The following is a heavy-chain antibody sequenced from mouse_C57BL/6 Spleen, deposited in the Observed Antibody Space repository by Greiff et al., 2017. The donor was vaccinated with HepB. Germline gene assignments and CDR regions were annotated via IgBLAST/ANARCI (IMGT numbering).Heavy chain of an antibody. V-gene: IGHV5-17*01. CDR2: ISSGSSTI. Sequence: DVHLVESGGGLVKPGGSLKLSCAASGFTFSDYGMHWVRQAPEKGLEWVAYISSGSSTIYYADTVKGRFTISRDNAKNTLFLQMTSLRSEDTAMYYCATHAMDYWGQGTSVTVSS. CDR1: GFTFSDYG. J-gene: IGHJ4*01. CDR3: ATHAMDY.